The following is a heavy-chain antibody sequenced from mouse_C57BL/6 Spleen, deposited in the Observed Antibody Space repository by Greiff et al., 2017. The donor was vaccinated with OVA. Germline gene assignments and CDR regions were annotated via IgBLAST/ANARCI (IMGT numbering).Heavy chain of an antibody. D-gene: IGHD1-1*01. CDR2: IDPGNGDT. CDR3: TTNYYGSSYAMDY. Sequence: EVQLQQSGAELVRPGASVKLSCTASGFTFKDDYMHWVKQRPEQGLEWIGWIDPGNGDTKYASKFQGKATITADTSSNTAYLQLSSLTSEDTAVYYCTTNYYGSSYAMDYWGQGTSVTVSS. CDR1: GFTFKDDY. V-gene: IGHV14-4*01. J-gene: IGHJ4*01.